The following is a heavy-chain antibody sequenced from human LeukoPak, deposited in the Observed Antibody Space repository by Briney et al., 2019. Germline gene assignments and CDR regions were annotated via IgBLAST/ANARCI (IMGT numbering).Heavy chain of an antibody. CDR2: FTGGEGIT. J-gene: IGHJ4*02. CDR3: AKNVGRVWCYFDY. D-gene: IGHD6-19*01. V-gene: IGHV3-23*01. Sequence: GGSLRLSCAASGFTFSTYAMSWVRQAPGKGLEWVSTFTGGEGITHYADSVKGRFTISRDNSKNTLYLQMNSLRVEDTAVYYCAKNVGRVWCYFDYWGQGTLVTVSS. CDR1: GFTFSTYA.